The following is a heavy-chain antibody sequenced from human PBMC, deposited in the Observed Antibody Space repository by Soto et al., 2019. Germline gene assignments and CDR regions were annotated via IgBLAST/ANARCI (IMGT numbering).Heavy chain of an antibody. D-gene: IGHD6-13*01. CDR3: AKDQGGGWYEIAY. CDR2: ISGSGGST. J-gene: IGHJ4*02. Sequence: GGSLRLSCAASGFTFSNYAVTWVRQAPGKGLEWVSTISGSGGSTYYADSVKGRFTISRDNSKNTLYLQMNSLKAEETALYYGAKDQGGGWYEIAYWGKGTLVPVSS. V-gene: IGHV3-23*01. CDR1: GFTFSNYA.